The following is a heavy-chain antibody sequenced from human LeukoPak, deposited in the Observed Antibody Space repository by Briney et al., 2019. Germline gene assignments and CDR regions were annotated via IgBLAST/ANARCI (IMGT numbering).Heavy chain of an antibody. D-gene: IGHD3-10*01. CDR2: IIPIFGTA. J-gene: IGHJ4*02. CDR1: GGTFSSYA. Sequence: SVKVSCKASGGTFSSYAISWVRQAPGQGLEWMGGIIPIFGTANYAQKFQGRVTITADESTSTAYMELSSLRSDDTALYYCARVTHYYGSGREDEFDSWGQGSLVTVSS. V-gene: IGHV1-69*13. CDR3: ARVTHYYGSGREDEFDS.